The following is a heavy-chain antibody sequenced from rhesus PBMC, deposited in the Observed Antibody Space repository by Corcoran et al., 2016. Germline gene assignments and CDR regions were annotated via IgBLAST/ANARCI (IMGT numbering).Heavy chain of an antibody. CDR1: GGSIAGNY. D-gene: IGHD1-44*01. J-gene: IGHJ4*01. CDR2: LSEDGTT. V-gene: IGHV4-160*01. CDR3: ASGGPNSPF. Sequence: QVQLQESGPGLVKPSETLSLTCAVSGGSIAGNYWSWIRQPPGKGLVWIGRLSEDGTTNYNPFLKSRVTISPDTSRNQFSLKLNSVTAADTAVYYCASGGPNSPFWGQGVLVIVSS.